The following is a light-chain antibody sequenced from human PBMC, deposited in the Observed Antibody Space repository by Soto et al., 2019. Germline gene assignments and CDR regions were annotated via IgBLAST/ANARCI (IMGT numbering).Light chain of an antibody. CDR3: QQYNNWLIT. V-gene: IGKV3-15*01. CDR2: GAS. CDR1: QSVSSY. J-gene: IGKJ5*01. Sequence: EIVMTQSPAPLSVSPGERTTLSCRASQSVSSYLAWYQQKPDQAPRLLIYGASTRATGIPARFSGSWSGTEFTRTISSLQSEDFAVYYCQQYNNWLITFGQGTRLEIK.